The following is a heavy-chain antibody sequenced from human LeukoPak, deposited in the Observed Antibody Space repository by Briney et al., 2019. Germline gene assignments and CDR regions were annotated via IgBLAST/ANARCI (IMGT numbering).Heavy chain of an antibody. CDR2: LWYDGSNK. Sequence: PGGSLRLSCAASGFTFTSYGMHWVRQAPGKGLEWVAVLWYDGSNKFYADSVKGRFTISRDNSKNTLYLQMNSLRAEDTAVYYCARDSPSRDGVDYWGQGTLVTVSS. J-gene: IGHJ4*02. D-gene: IGHD3-10*01. CDR3: ARDSPSRDGVDY. CDR1: GFTFTSYG. V-gene: IGHV3-33*01.